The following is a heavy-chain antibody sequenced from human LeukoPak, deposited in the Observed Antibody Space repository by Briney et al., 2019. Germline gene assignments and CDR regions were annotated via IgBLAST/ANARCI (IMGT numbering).Heavy chain of an antibody. CDR1: GGTFSSYA. D-gene: IGHD4-23*01. J-gene: IGHJ4*02. V-gene: IGHV1-69*04. CDR3: ARDPDYGGNSGAYFDY. CDR2: IIPILGIA. Sequence: GASVKVSFKASGGTFSSYAISWVRQAPGQGLEWMGRIIPILGIANYAQKFQGRVTITADKSTSTAYMELSSLRSEDTAVYYCARDPDYGGNSGAYFDYWGQGTLVTVSS.